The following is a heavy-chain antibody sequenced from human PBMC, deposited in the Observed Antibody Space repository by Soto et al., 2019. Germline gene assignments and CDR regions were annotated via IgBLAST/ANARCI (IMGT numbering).Heavy chain of an antibody. Sequence: SQTLSLTCTVSGGSISSSSYYWGWIRQPPGKGLEWIGSIYYSGSTYYNPSLKSRVTISVDTSKNQFSLKLSSVTAADTAVYYCARVSWASDAFDIWGQWTMVTVSS. D-gene: IGHD7-27*01. CDR1: GGSISSSSYY. CDR2: IYYSGST. CDR3: ARVSWASDAFDI. V-gene: IGHV4-39*07. J-gene: IGHJ3*02.